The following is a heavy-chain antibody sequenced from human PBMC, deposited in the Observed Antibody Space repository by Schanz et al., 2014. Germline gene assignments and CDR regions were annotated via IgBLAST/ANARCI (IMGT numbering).Heavy chain of an antibody. CDR2: IYSGGST. CDR3: MAMGRNTSHYFDH. V-gene: IGHV3-53*01. J-gene: IGHJ4*02. CDR1: GFTVSSNY. D-gene: IGHD1-1*01. Sequence: VQLVESGGGVVQPGRSLRLSCAASGFTVSSNYMSWVRQAPGKGLEWVSVIYSGGSTYYADPVKGRFTISRDNSKNTLYLQMKSLRVEDTAVYYCMAMGRNTSHYFDHWGQGTLVTVSS.